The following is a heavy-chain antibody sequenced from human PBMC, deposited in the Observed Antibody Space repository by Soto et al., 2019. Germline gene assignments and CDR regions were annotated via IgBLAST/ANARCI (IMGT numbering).Heavy chain of an antibody. Sequence: ASVKVSCKVSGYTFTRCGISWVRQAPGQGLEWMGWISAYNSNTKYAQKFQGRVTMTTDTSTSTAYMELRSLTSDDTALYYCARGGYFDSSNYLAYWGLGTLVTVSS. CDR3: ARGGYFDSSNYLAY. CDR2: ISAYNSNT. D-gene: IGHD3-22*01. J-gene: IGHJ4*02. V-gene: IGHV1-18*01. CDR1: GYTFTRCG.